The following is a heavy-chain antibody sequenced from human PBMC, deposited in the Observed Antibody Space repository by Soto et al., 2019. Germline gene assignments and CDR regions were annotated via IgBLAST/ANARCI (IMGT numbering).Heavy chain of an antibody. V-gene: IGHV1-3*01. J-gene: IGHJ4*02. CDR1: GYTFTNYA. D-gene: IGHD3-22*01. CDR3: ARGERYYYDTSGYFGFDY. Sequence: QVQLVQSGAEVKKPGASVKVSCKASGYTFTNYAIHWVRQAPGQRLEWMGWINAGNGNTKYSQKCQGRVSITRDTSASTDYMELSSLRSEDTAVCYCARGERYYYDTSGYFGFDYWGQGTLVTVSS. CDR2: INAGNGNT.